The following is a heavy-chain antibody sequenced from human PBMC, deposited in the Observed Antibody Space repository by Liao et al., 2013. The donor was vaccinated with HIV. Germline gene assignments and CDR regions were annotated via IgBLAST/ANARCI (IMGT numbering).Heavy chain of an antibody. V-gene: IGHV4-34*01. J-gene: IGHJ6*03. Sequence: QVQLHQWGARLLKPSETLSLTCAVYGGSFSGYYWSWIRQPPGKGLEWIGEINHSGSTNYNPSLKSRVTISVDTSKNQFSLNLTSMTAADTAVYYCARAGGAEYFYYYMEVWGKGTTVTVSS. CDR1: GGSFSGYY. CDR3: ARAGGAEYFYYYMEV. D-gene: IGHD4-23*01. CDR2: INHSGST.